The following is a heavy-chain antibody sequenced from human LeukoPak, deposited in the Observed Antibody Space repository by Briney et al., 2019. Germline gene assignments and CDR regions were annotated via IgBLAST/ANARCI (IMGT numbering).Heavy chain of an antibody. Sequence: PAGGSLGLSCAASGFTFDDYAMHWVRQAPGKGLEWVSLISWDGGSTYYADSVKGRFTISRDNSKNSLYLQMNSLRAEDTALYYCAKASSGSYFLIGYWGQGTLVTVSS. CDR3: AKASSGSYFLIGY. J-gene: IGHJ4*02. CDR2: ISWDGGST. V-gene: IGHV3-43D*04. D-gene: IGHD1-26*01. CDR1: GFTFDDYA.